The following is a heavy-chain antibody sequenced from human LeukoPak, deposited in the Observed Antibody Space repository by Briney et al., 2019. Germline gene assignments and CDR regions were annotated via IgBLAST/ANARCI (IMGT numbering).Heavy chain of an antibody. CDR1: GYTFTGYY. D-gene: IGHD2-21*02. CDR3: ARERVVTAIPDNWFDP. CDR2: INPNSGGT. V-gene: IGHV1-2*02. Sequence: ASVKVSCKASGYTFTGYYMHWVRQAPGQGLEWMGWINPNSGGTNYAQKFQGRVTMTRDTSISTAYMELGRLTSDDTAVYYCARERVVTAIPDNWFDPWGQGTLVTVSS. J-gene: IGHJ5*02.